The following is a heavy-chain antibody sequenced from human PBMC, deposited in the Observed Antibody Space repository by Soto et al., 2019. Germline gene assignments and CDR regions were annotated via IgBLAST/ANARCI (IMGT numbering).Heavy chain of an antibody. Sequence: SDTLSLTCAVYGGTFSGYDSRWIRQAPGKGLDWIGGIHHGGITNYNPSRKSRGTLSIDTSKNQFSLELRSVTAADTAVSYCARGGQMNMPKDWGQGTLVTASS. V-gene: IGHV4-34*08. J-gene: IGHJ1*01. D-gene: IGHD2-2*01. CDR1: GGTFSGYD. CDR3: ARGGQMNMPKD. CDR2: IHHGGIT.